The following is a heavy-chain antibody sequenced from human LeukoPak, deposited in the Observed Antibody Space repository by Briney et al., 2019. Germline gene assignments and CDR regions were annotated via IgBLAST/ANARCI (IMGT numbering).Heavy chain of an antibody. D-gene: IGHD4-23*01. V-gene: IGHV1-2*02. CDR2: VNPNSGGT. Sequence: ASVKVSCKASGFTFTGYYIHWVRQAPGQGLEWMGWVNPNSGGTNYAQMFQGRVTMTRDTSINPAYMELSGLRSDDTAVYYCARDSYGGNWSLGYWGQGPLVTVPS. CDR3: ARDSYGGNWSLGY. CDR1: GFTFTGYY. J-gene: IGHJ4*02.